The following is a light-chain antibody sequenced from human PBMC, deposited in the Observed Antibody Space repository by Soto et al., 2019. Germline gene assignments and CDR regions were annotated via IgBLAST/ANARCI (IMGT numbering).Light chain of an antibody. J-gene: IGKJ1*01. Sequence: EIVLTQSPGTLSFSPGERATLSCRASQSVRNNYLAWYQHIPGQSPRVLIYAASNRATGIPDRFSGSGSGADCTLTISRLEPEDLEVYYCQQYGNSWSFGQGTKVEIK. V-gene: IGKV3-20*01. CDR2: AAS. CDR1: QSVRNNY. CDR3: QQYGNSWS.